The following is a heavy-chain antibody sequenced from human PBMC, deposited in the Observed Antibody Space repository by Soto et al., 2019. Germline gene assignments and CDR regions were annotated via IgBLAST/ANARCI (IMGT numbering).Heavy chain of an antibody. Sequence: PGGSLRLSCAASGFMFGSYWMTWVRHAPGKGLEWVANIKRDGSEKYYVDSVKGRFTISRDNADNSLFLHMNSLRADDTAVYYCARVRANDYEIDYWGQGALVTVSS. CDR2: IKRDGSEK. D-gene: IGHD4-17*01. V-gene: IGHV3-7*03. CDR3: ARVRANDYEIDY. CDR1: GFMFGSYW. J-gene: IGHJ4*02.